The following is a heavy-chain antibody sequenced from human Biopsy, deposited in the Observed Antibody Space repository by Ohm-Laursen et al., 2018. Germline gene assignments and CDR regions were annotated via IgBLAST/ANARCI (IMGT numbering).Heavy chain of an antibody. CDR1: GKTFSDYQ. CDR3: GNEVHGRGY. D-gene: IGHD2-15*01. CDR2: INQAGTT. V-gene: IGHV4-34*08. J-gene: IGHJ4*02. Sequence: SQTLSLTCAVFGKTFSDYQRSWIRQPPGKGLEWIGQINQAGTTNYNPSLKSRVSISADASKYEFSLRLTSVTAADTAVYLCGNEVHGRGYWGLGAQVTVSS.